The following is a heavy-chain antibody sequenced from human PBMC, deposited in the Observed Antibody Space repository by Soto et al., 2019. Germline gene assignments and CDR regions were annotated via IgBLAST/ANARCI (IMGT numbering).Heavy chain of an antibody. CDR2: IYYSGST. CDR1: GGSISSYY. Sequence: TSETLSLTCTVSGGSISSYYWSWIRQPPGKGLEWIGYIYYSGSTNYNPSLKSRVTISVDTSKNQFSLKLSSVTAADTAVYYCARVSDILRFSFDYWSQGTLVTVSS. CDR3: ARVSDILRFSFDY. D-gene: IGHD3-3*01. V-gene: IGHV4-59*01. J-gene: IGHJ4*02.